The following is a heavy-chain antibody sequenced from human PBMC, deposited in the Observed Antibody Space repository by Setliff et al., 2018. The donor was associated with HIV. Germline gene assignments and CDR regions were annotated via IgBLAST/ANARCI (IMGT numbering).Heavy chain of an antibody. CDR3: AKDIDLGRANFYYYMDV. V-gene: IGHV3-23*01. Sequence: GGSLRLSCTTSGFTFSSHAMSWVRQAPGKGLQWVSGISGDTFNTYTADSVKGRFTISRDNSRNTLYLQMNNLRAEDSGIYYCAKDIDLGRANFYYYMDVWGKGTTGTV. D-gene: IGHD7-27*01. CDR1: GFTFSSHA. CDR2: ISGDTFNT. J-gene: IGHJ6*03.